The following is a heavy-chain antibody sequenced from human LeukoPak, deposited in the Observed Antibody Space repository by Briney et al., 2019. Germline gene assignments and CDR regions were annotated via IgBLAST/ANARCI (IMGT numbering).Heavy chain of an antibody. D-gene: IGHD6-19*01. CDR3: ARDNLRVAVAGTFVRNTYFDY. Sequence: SETLSLTCAVYGGSFSGYYWSWIRQPPGKGLEWIGEINHSGSTNHNPSLKSRVTISVDTSKNQFSLKLSSVTAADTAVYYCARDNLRVAVAGTFVRNTYFDYWGQGTLVTVSS. CDR2: INHSGST. CDR1: GGSFSGYY. V-gene: IGHV4-34*01. J-gene: IGHJ4*02.